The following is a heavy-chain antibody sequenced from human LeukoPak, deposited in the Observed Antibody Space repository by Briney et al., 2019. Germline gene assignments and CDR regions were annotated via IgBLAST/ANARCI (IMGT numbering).Heavy chain of an antibody. J-gene: IGHJ4*02. CDR1: GFTFSSYG. CDR2: ISYDGSNK. CDR3: ARDFRPGLGSGVPLLPLSDY. V-gene: IGHV3-30*03. Sequence: PGRSLRLSCAASGFTFSSYGMHWVRQAPGKGLEWVAVISYDGSNKYYADSVKGRFTISRDDSKNTLYLQMNSLRAEDTAVYYCARDFRPGLGSGVPLLPLSDYWGQGTLVTVSS. D-gene: IGHD3-10*01.